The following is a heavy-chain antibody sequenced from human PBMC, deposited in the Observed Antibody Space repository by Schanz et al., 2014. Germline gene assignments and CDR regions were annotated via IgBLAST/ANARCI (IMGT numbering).Heavy chain of an antibody. J-gene: IGHJ4*02. CDR3: ARDQSPYTNSSDVRYFDY. D-gene: IGHD6-6*01. CDR1: GFTFSDYY. Sequence: QVQLVESGGGLVKPGGSLRLSCAASGFTFSDYYMTWIRQAPGKGLEWVSYISSSSSYTNYADSVKGRFTISRDNAKNSLYLQMNSLRVEDTAVYYCARDQSPYTNSSDVRYFDYWGQGSLVTVSS. CDR2: ISSSSSYT. V-gene: IGHV3-11*05.